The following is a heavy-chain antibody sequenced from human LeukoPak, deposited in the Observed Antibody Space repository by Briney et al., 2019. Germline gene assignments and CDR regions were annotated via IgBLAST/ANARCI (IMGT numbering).Heavy chain of an antibody. J-gene: IGHJ4*02. CDR3: ARANAYYDILTGYYGGSYFDY. CDR2: IRDSGAGT. Sequence: QPGGSLRLSYAASGFTFSSHAMSWVRQAPGKGLEWVSAIRDSGAGTYYADSVKGRFAISRDNSKNTLYLQMSSLRAEDTAVYYCARANAYYDILTGYYGGSYFDYWGQGTLVTVSS. CDR1: GFTFSSHA. V-gene: IGHV3-23*01. D-gene: IGHD3-9*01.